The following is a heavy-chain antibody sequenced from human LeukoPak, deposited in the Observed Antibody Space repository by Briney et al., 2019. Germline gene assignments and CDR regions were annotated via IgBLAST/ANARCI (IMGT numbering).Heavy chain of an antibody. J-gene: IGHJ4*02. V-gene: IGHV4-34*01. CDR2: INHSGST. CDR1: GGSFSGYH. CDR3: ARGFLQGSPKVFDY. D-gene: IGHD2/OR15-2a*01. Sequence: SETLSLTCAVYGGSFSGYHWSWIRQPPGKGLEWIGEINHSGSTNYNPSLKSRVTISVDTSKNQFSLKLSSVTAADTAVYYCARGFLQGSPKVFDYWGQGTLVTVSS.